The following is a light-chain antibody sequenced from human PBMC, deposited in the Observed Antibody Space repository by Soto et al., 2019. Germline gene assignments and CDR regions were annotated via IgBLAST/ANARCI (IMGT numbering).Light chain of an antibody. Sequence: EIVMTQSPATLSLSPGERATLSCRASQGIGDTLAWYQHKPGQTPRLLIYDTSTRATGVPARVSGSRSGTEFTLTINSLQSEDFEVYYCQRYNNWPLTFGGGTKVDIK. CDR3: QRYNNWPLT. CDR2: DTS. V-gene: IGKV3-15*01. J-gene: IGKJ4*01. CDR1: QGIGDT.